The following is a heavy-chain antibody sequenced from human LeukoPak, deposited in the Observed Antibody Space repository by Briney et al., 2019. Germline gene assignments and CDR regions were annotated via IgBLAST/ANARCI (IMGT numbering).Heavy chain of an antibody. Sequence: GESLKISCKGSGYSFTSYWIGWVRQMPGKGLEWMGIIYPGDSDTRYSPSFQGQVTISADKSISTAYLQWSSLKASDTAMYYCARLRYYDFWRATRYYFDYWGQGTLVTVSS. CDR1: GYSFTSYW. CDR2: IYPGDSDT. D-gene: IGHD3-3*01. CDR3: ARLRYYDFWRATRYYFDY. J-gene: IGHJ4*02. V-gene: IGHV5-51*01.